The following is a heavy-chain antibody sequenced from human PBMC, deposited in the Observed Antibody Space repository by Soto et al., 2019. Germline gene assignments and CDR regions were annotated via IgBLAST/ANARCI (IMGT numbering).Heavy chain of an antibody. J-gene: IGHJ4*02. CDR2: ISDDGSRA. CDR1: GFTFSMYW. Sequence: GGSLRLSCTASGFTFSMYWMHWVRQVPGKGPEWVSRISDDGSRADYADSVKGRFTISRDNAKNTLYLEMHVLRADDTAVYYCTRGPRPSSVGTGAFWGQGTPVTVSS. D-gene: IGHD3-10*01. V-gene: IGHV3-74*01. CDR3: TRGPRPSSVGTGAF.